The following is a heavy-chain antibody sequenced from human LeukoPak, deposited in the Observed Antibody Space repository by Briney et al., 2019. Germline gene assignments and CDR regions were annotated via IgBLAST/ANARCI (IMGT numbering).Heavy chain of an antibody. CDR2: IKTDGGST. V-gene: IGHV3-74*01. CDR3: ARDEGTYGMDV. J-gene: IGHJ6*02. CDR1: GFTFSSYR. Sequence: GGSLRLSCAASGFTFSSYRMHWVRQAPGKGLVWDSLIKTDGGSTSYADSVKGRFTISRDNAKNTLYLLMNSLRAEDTAVYYCARDEGTYGMDVWGQGTTVTVSS. D-gene: IGHD1-1*01.